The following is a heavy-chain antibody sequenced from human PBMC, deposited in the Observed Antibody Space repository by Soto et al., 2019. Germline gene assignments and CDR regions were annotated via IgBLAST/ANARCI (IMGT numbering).Heavy chain of an antibody. J-gene: IGHJ3*02. CDR3: ARDEYSSGWWNAFDI. V-gene: IGHV3-30-3*01. Sequence: GGSLRLSCAASGFPFSSYAMHWVRQAPGKGLEWVAVISYDGSNKYYADSVKGRFTISRDNSKNTLYLQMNSLRAEDTAVYYCARDEYSSGWWNAFDIWGQGTMVTVSS. CDR2: ISYDGSNK. CDR1: GFPFSSYA. D-gene: IGHD6-19*01.